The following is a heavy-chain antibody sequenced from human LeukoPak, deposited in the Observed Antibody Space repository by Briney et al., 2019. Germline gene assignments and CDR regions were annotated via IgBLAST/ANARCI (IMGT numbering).Heavy chain of an antibody. CDR3: ARIVSVAAAGPNWFDP. V-gene: IGHV4-30-2*02. D-gene: IGHD6-13*01. CDR2: IYHNGAT. Sequence: SQTLSLTCAVSGGSIVTNDYSWNWIRQPPGKGLEWIGYIYHNGATYYNPSLKSRVTMSLDGSKNQFSLRLNSVTAADTAVYYCARIVSVAAAGPNWFDPWGQGTLVTVSS. CDR1: GGSIVTNDYS. J-gene: IGHJ5*02.